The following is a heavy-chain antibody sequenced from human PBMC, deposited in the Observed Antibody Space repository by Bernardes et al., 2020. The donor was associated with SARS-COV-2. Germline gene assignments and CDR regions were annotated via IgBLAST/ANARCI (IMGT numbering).Heavy chain of an antibody. CDR3: ARSNTYYGMDV. CDR2: VYPGDSDT. V-gene: IGHV5-51*01. D-gene: IGHD3-16*01. J-gene: IGHJ6*02. CDR1: GYGCDYFW. Sequence: ASLKISCKASGYGCDYFWVGWVRPMPGKGLEYMGLVYPGDSDTRYNPSVVGQVTISVDKSANTAYLQWNSLKASDTGTYYCARSNTYYGMDVWGQGTTVTVS.